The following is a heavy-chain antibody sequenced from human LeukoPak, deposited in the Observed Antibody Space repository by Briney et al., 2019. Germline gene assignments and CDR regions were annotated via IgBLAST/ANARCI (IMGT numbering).Heavy chain of an antibody. CDR3: ARQFRQGALFDY. Sequence: GESLKISCKASGYSFTSNWIGWVRQMPGKGLEWMGVIWPDDSDTRYTPSFRGQVTISVDKSTTTAYLQWRSLKASDTAIYYCARQFRQGALFDYWGQGTLVTVSS. V-gene: IGHV5-51*01. D-gene: IGHD3-10*01. CDR2: IWPDDSDT. J-gene: IGHJ4*02. CDR1: GYSFTSNW.